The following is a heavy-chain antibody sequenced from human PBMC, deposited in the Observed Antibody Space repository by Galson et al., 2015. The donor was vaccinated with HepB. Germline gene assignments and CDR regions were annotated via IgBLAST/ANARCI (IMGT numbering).Heavy chain of an antibody. CDR3: ATDLFIVSGGI. CDR2: FDPEDGET. J-gene: IGHJ4*02. Sequence: SVKVSCKASGYTFTSYAMNWVRQAPGQGLEWMGGFDPEDGETIYAQKFQGRVTMTEDTSTDTAYMELSSLRSEDTAVYYCATDLFIVSGGIWGQGTLVTVSS. CDR1: GYTFTSYA. D-gene: IGHD2-15*01. V-gene: IGHV1-24*01.